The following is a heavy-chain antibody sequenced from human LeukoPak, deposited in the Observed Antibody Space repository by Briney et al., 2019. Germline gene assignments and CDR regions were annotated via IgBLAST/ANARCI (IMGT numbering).Heavy chain of an antibody. D-gene: IGHD3-22*01. CDR2: IWYDGSNK. Sequence: GGSLRLSCVVSGFTFSSYGMHWVRQAPGKGLEWVALIWYDGSNKYYADSVKGRFTISRDNSKNTLYLQMNSLRADDTAVYYCARLGAYFDSSGYPSHWGQGTLVTVSS. CDR3: ARLGAYFDSSGYPSH. V-gene: IGHV3-33*01. CDR1: GFTFSSYG. J-gene: IGHJ4*02.